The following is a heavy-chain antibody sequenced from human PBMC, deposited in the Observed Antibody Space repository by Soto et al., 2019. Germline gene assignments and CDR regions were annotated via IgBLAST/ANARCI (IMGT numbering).Heavy chain of an antibody. V-gene: IGHV3-15*01. CDR2: IQSKTDSETT. Sequence: EVQLVESGGGLVKPGGSLRISCAGSGFTFSNAWMTWVRQAPGKGLEWVGRIQSKTDSETTDYAAPVKGRFTISRDDSKNTLYLQMNSLKTEDTALYYCTTVERAWARGAFDIWGQGTMVTVSS. CDR3: TTVERAWARGAFDI. CDR1: GFTFSNAW. J-gene: IGHJ3*02. D-gene: IGHD1-26*01.